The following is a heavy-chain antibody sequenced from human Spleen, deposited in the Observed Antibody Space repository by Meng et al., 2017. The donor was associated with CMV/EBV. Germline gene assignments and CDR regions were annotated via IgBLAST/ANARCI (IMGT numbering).Heavy chain of an antibody. Sequence: QIQLVQSGPEFRKPGASVKVSCQASGYNFDIYGITWVRQAPGQGLEWVGWVSAENGDTDYGQKFQGRVTVTADTFTNTAYMEMRSLRSDDSAMYYCARAGAAVTTNFDFWGQGTLVTVSS. V-gene: IGHV1-18*01. CDR1: GYNFDIYG. CDR2: VSAENGDT. CDR3: ARAGAAVTTNFDF. D-gene: IGHD4-17*01. J-gene: IGHJ4*02.